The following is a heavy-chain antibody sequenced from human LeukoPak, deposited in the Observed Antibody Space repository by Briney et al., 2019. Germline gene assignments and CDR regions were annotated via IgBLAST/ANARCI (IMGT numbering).Heavy chain of an antibody. CDR2: ISSSGGTM. CDR3: ARDRGSTMVRSFDI. V-gene: IGHV3-48*03. D-gene: IGHD4/OR15-4a*01. CDR1: GFTFSSYE. J-gene: IGHJ3*02. Sequence: PGGPLRLSCAASGFTFSSYEMNWVRQGPGKGLERVSYISSSGGTMYYADSVKGRFTISRDNAKNSLYLHMSSLRAEDTALYYCARDRGSTMVRSFDIWGQGTMVTVSS.